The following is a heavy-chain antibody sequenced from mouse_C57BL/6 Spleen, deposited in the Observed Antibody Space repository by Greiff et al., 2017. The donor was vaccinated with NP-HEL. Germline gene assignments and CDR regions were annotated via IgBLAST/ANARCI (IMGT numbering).Heavy chain of an antibody. J-gene: IGHJ2*01. CDR1: GYTFTSYW. V-gene: IGHV1-69*01. D-gene: IGHD1-1*01. CDR2: IDPSDSYT. Sequence: QVQLKQPGAELVMPGASVKLSCKASGYTFTSYWMHWVKQRPGQGLEWIGEIDPSDSYTNYNQKFKGKSTLTVDKSSSPAYMQLSSLTSEDSAVYYCARSGYYGRRGYFDYWGQGTTLTVSS. CDR3: ARSGYYGRRGYFDY.